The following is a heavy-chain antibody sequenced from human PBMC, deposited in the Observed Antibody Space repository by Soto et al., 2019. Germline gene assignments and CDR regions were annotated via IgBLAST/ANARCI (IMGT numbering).Heavy chain of an antibody. CDR3: ARDALLVGDTQGAFDY. J-gene: IGHJ4*02. D-gene: IGHD1-26*01. CDR2: ISAYNGNT. V-gene: IGHV1-18*01. Sequence: QVQLVQSGAEVKKPGASVKVSCKASGYTFTSYGISWVRQAPGQGLEWMGGISAYNGNTNYAQKLQGRVTMTTDTSTSTAYMELRSLISDDTAVYYCARDALLVGDTQGAFDYWGQGTLVTVSS. CDR1: GYTFTSYG.